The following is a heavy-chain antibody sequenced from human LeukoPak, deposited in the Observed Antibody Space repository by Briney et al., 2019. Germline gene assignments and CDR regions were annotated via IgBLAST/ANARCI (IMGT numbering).Heavy chain of an antibody. CDR1: GFTFGPYW. CDR2: INNDGSDT. D-gene: IGHD3-16*01. J-gene: IGHJ3*02. V-gene: IGHV3-74*01. Sequence: GGSLRLSCVASGFTFGPYWMHWVRQVPGKGLVWVSRINNDGSDTIYADSVKGRFTVSRENSKDTLFLQMNSLRAEDTAVYYCARGGGDHAFDIWGQGTMVTVSS. CDR3: ARGGGDHAFDI.